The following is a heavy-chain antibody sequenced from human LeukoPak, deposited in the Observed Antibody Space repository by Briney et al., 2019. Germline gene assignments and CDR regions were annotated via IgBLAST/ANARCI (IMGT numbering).Heavy chain of an antibody. Sequence: PGGSLRLSCAASGFTFSSYWMTWVRQTPGKGLEWVANIKQDGIEIYYVDSVKGRFTISRDNAKNSPYMQMNSLRAEDTAVYYCARVGEFLRSPYYYMDVWGTGTTVTVSS. CDR1: GFTFSSYW. CDR2: IKQDGIEI. J-gene: IGHJ6*03. CDR3: ARVGEFLRSPYYYMDV. D-gene: IGHD3-3*01. V-gene: IGHV3-7*01.